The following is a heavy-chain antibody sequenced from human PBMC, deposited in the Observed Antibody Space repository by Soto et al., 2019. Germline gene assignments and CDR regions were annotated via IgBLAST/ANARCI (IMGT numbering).Heavy chain of an antibody. D-gene: IGHD3-16*01. Sequence: SVKVSCKASGGTFSSYAISWVRQAPGQGLEWMGGIIPIFGTANYAQKFQGRVTITADESTSTAYMELSSLRSEDTAVYYCARERGLRGTYYYYGMDVWGQGTTVTVSS. CDR2: IIPIFGTA. V-gene: IGHV1-69*13. CDR1: GGTFSSYA. J-gene: IGHJ6*02. CDR3: ARERGLRGTYYYYGMDV.